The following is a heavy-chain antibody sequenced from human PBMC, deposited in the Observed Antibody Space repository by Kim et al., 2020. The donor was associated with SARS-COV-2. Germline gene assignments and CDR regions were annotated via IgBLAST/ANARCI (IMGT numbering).Heavy chain of an antibody. CDR1: GFTFSDYY. J-gene: IGHJ6*03. Sequence: GGSLRLSCAASGFTFSDYYMSWIRQAPGKGLEWVSYISSSGSTIYYADSVKGRFTISRDNAKNSLYLQMNSLRAEDTAVYYCARGLNEPRAAGYYYYYYMDVWGKGTTVTVSS. D-gene: IGHD1-1*01. V-gene: IGHV3-11*01. CDR3: ARGLNEPRAAGYYYYYYMDV. CDR2: ISSSGSTI.